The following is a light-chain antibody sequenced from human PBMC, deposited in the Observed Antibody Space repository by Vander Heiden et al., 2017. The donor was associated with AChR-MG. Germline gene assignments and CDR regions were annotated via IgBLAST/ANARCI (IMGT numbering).Light chain of an antibody. CDR2: GAS. V-gene: IGKV1-39*01. CDR3: QQSYSTRS. Sequence: DIQTTQSPSSLSASVGDRVTISCRASQTISTYLNWYQQKPGRAPKVLIYGASKLQSGVPSRFSGSGSGTDFALTISRLQPEDAATYYWQQSYSTRSFGHGTRVDIK. J-gene: IGKJ3*01. CDR1: QTISTY.